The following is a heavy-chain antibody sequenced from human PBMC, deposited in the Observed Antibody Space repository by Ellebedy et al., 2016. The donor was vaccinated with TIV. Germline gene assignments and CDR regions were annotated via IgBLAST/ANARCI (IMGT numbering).Heavy chain of an antibody. CDR1: GFIFNFYA. J-gene: IGHJ4*02. V-gene: IGHV3-23*01. Sequence: GESLKISCAATGFIFNFYAMTWVRQASGKGLEWVSAISGSGDKTYYADSVRGRFTISRDNSKNTLYLQMAGLRVDDAAVYFCAMRVGEVRQLWGGFDSWGQGTLVTVSS. CDR3: AMRVGEVRQLWGGFDS. CDR2: ISGSGDKT. D-gene: IGHD3-10*01.